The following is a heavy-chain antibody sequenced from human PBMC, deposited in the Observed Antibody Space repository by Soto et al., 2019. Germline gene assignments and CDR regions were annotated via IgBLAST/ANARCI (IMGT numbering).Heavy chain of an antibody. CDR2: IYYSGST. V-gene: IGHV4-59*08. J-gene: IGHJ4*02. D-gene: IGHD6-13*01. CDR1: GGSISSYY. Sequence: NPSETLSLTCTVSGGSISSYYWSWIRQPPGKGLEWIGYIYYSGSTNYNPSLKSRVTISVDTSKNQFSLKLSSVTAADTAVYYCAMSPYRSSWYAFFFGYWGQGTLVTVSS. CDR3: AMSPYRSSWYAFFFGY.